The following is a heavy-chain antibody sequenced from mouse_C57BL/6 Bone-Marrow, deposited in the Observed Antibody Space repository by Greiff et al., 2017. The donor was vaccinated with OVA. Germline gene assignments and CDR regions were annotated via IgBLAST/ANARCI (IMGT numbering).Heavy chain of an antibody. CDR1: GFTFSDAW. D-gene: IGHD5-1*01. CDR3: TRRDEYHWYCEV. Sequence: EVTLMESGGGLVQPGGSLKLSCAASGFTFSDAWMSWVRQSPEKGLEWVAEIRNKATNHATYYAVSVKGRFTISRDDYTSSVYLQMNSLRAADTGSYYCTRRDEYHWYCEVRGTGITVTASS. CDR2: IRNKATNHAT. V-gene: IGHV6-6*01. J-gene: IGHJ1*03.